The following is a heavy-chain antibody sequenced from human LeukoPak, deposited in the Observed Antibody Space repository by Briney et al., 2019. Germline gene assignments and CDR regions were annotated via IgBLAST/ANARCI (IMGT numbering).Heavy chain of an antibody. CDR3: AKAGSGYDRRAFDY. D-gene: IGHD5-12*01. CDR2: ISWNSGSI. Sequence: PGGSLRLSCAASGFTFDDYAMHWVRQAPGKGLGWASGISWNSGSIGYADSVKGRFTISRDNAKNSLYLQMSSLRAEDMALYYCAKAGSGYDRRAFDYWDQGTLVTVSS. V-gene: IGHV3-9*03. J-gene: IGHJ4*02. CDR1: GFTFDDYA.